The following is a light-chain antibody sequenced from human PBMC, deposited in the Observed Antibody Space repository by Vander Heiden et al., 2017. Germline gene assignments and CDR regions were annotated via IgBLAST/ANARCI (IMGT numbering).Light chain of an antibody. CDR2: GAS. CDR3: QQYGGSPPII. CDR1: QSVDSFY. V-gene: IGKV3-20*01. J-gene: IGKJ5*01. Sequence: EIVLTQSPGTLSLSPGERATLSCRASQSVDSFYLGWYQQKPGQSPRLLIYGASSRATGIPDRFSGSGYGTDFTLTISRLEPEDFAVYYCQQYGGSPPIIFGQGTRMEIK.